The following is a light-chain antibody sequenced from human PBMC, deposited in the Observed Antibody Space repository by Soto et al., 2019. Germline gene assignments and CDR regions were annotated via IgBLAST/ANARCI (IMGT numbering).Light chain of an antibody. CDR2: GAS. CDR1: QSVSSSY. CDR3: QQYGSSPTRT. V-gene: IGKV3-20*01. J-gene: IGKJ1*01. Sequence: EILLTQSPGTLSLSPGDSATLSCRASQSVSSSYLAWYQQKPGQAPRLIIYGASSRATGIPDRFSGSGSGTDFTLTISRLEPEDFAVYYCQQYGSSPTRTCGQGTKVDIK.